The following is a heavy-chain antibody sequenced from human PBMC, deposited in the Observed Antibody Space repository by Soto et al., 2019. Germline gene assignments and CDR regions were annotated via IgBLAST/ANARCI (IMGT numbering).Heavy chain of an antibody. J-gene: IGHJ5*02. D-gene: IGHD3-3*01. V-gene: IGHV1-69*01. Sequence: QVQLVQSGAEVKKPGSSVKVSCKASGGTFSSYAISWVRQAPGQGLEWMGGSIPIFGTANYAQKFQGRFTITADESTSTAYMELSSLRSEDTGVYYCARGSAYYDFWGGFTTPSKTNNCFDPWGQGTLVTVSS. CDR3: ARGSAYYDFWGGFTTPSKTNNCFDP. CDR1: GGTFSSYA. CDR2: SIPIFGTA.